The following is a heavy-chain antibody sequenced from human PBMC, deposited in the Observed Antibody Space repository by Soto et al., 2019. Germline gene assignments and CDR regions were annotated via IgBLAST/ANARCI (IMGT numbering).Heavy chain of an antibody. CDR1: GGSISSGDYY. CDR2: IYYSGST. J-gene: IGHJ5*01. CDR3: ARGGGARGPSNYWFDS. D-gene: IGHD3-10*01. Sequence: PSETLSLTCTVSGGSISSGDYYWSWIRQPPGKGLEWIGYIYYSGSTYYNPSLKSRVTISVDTSKNQFSLKLSSVTAADTAVYYCARGGGARGPSNYWFDSWGQGTLVTVSS. V-gene: IGHV4-30-4*01.